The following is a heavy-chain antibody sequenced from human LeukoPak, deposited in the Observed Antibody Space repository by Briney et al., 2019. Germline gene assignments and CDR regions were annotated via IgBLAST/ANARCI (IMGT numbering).Heavy chain of an antibody. CDR3: AKVIRGGDYVLPSYYYGMDV. CDR2: MTGSGGST. CDR1: GFTFSSYA. J-gene: IGHJ6*04. Sequence: GGSLRLSCAASGFTFSSYALNWVRQAPGKGLEWVSGMTGSGGSTYYADSVKGRFTISRDNSENTVYMQMNSLRAEDPAVYYCAKVIRGGDYVLPSYYYGMDVWGKGTTVTVSS. D-gene: IGHD4-17*01. V-gene: IGHV3-23*01.